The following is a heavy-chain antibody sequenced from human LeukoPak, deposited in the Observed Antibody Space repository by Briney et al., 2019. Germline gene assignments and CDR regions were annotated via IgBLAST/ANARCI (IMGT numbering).Heavy chain of an antibody. CDR3: ARGWFGVSRAYYYYYGMDV. J-gene: IGHJ6*02. D-gene: IGHD3-10*01. Sequence: SETLSLTCTVSGGSISSGDYYWSWIRQPPGKGLEWIGYIYYSGSTYYNPSLKSRVSISVDTSKNQFSLKLSSVTAADTAVYYCARGWFGVSRAYYYYYGMDVWGQGTTVTVSS. CDR1: GGSISSGDYY. V-gene: IGHV4-30-4*01. CDR2: IYYSGST.